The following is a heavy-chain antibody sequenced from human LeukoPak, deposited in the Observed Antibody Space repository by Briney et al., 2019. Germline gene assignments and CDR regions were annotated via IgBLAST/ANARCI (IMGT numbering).Heavy chain of an antibody. J-gene: IGHJ4*02. CDR1: GFTFVDYG. CDR3: ARDRLGPSFSVSHFDL. CDR2: INYNGAIT. Sequence: GGSLRLSCATSGFTFVDYGLSWVRRAPGKGLEWLCAINYNGAITDYADSVKGRFTISRGNAKNSLYLRMDSLRAEDTALYYCARDRLGPSFSVSHFDLWGQGTLVTVSS. V-gene: IGHV3-20*04. D-gene: IGHD3-3*02.